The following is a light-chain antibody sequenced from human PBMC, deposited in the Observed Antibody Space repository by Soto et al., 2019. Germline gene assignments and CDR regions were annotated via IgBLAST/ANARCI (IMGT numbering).Light chain of an antibody. J-gene: IGKJ5*01. CDR2: DAS. V-gene: IGKV3-11*01. CDR1: QSVSSN. Sequence: EIVMTQSPATLSVSPGESATLSCRASQSVSSNLAWHQQKPGQAPRLLVFDASKRPTGIPARFSGSGSGTDFTLTISSLEPEDFAVYYCQQRSNWPPVTFGQGTRLEIK. CDR3: QQRSNWPPVT.